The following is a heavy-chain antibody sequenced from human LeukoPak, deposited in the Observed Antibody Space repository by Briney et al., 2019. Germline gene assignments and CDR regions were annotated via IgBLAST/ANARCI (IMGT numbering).Heavy chain of an antibody. CDR2: VYYSGST. V-gene: IGHV4-39*01. D-gene: IGHD6-19*01. J-gene: IGHJ4*02. CDR1: VGSISSRSYY. Sequence: PSETLSLTCTVSVGSISSRSYYWGWIRQPPGKGLEWIGSVYYSGSTYYHPSLKSRVTISVDTSKSQFSLKQKSQSAAYTAVYYCARLSLVAGSVDYWGQGTLVTVSS. CDR3: ARLSLVAGSVDY.